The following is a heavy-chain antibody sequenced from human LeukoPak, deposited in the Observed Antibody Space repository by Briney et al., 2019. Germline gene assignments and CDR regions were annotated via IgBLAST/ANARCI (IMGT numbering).Heavy chain of an antibody. Sequence: PGGSPRLSCTASGFVLSDYGMHWVRQAPGKGLEWVAFVRNDGSNEYYVGSVKGRFTISRDKSKNTLYLQMNSLRAEDTAVYSCAKESDSGYHSEGPKTWGLGTLVTVSS. J-gene: IGHJ5*02. D-gene: IGHD5-12*01. CDR2: VRNDGSNE. CDR3: AKESDSGYHSEGPKT. V-gene: IGHV3-30*02. CDR1: GFVLSDYG.